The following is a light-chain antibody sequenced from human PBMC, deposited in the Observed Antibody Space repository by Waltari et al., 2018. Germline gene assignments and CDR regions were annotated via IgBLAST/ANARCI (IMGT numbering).Light chain of an antibody. Sequence: QAGLTQPPSVSKGLRQTATPTCTGNSNNVGNQGAAWLQQHQGHPPKLLSYRNNTRPSGISERLSTSRSGNTASLTITGPQPEDEADYYCSAWDSSLSAWVFGGGTKLTVL. CDR2: RNN. CDR3: SAWDSSLSAWV. V-gene: IGLV10-54*01. CDR1: SNNVGNQG. J-gene: IGLJ3*02.